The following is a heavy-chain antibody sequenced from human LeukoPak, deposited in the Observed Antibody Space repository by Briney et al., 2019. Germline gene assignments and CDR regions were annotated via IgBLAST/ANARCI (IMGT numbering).Heavy chain of an antibody. D-gene: IGHD2-2*01. Sequence: GGSLRLSCAASGFTFSSYSMNWVRQAPGKGLEWVSSISSSSSYIYYADSVKGRFTISRDNAKNSLYLQMNSLRADDTAVYYCARDMPYYGMDVWGQGTTVTVSS. CDR3: ARDMPYYGMDV. CDR2: ISSSSSYI. J-gene: IGHJ6*02. CDR1: GFTFSSYS. V-gene: IGHV3-21*01.